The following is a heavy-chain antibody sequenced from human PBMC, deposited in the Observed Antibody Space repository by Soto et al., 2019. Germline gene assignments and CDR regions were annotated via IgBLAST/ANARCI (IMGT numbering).Heavy chain of an antibody. J-gene: IGHJ3*02. CDR2: INPATGAA. Sequence: QLHLVQSGAVVKKPGASVTVSCSASGYPVTAYYMHWVRQAPGRGLEWMGGINPATGAAKYTQTFQGRVTVTRDTSTSTVFMELSGLTSKDTAGFYCARGGGVGVAGSAAFDMWGQGTLFTVSS. D-gene: IGHD3-3*01. CDR3: ARGGGVGVAGSAAFDM. V-gene: IGHV1-2*02. CDR1: GYPVTAYY.